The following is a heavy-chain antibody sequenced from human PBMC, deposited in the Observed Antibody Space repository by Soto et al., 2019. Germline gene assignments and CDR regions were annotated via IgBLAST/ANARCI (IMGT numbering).Heavy chain of an antibody. J-gene: IGHJ3*02. Sequence: QVQLVQSGAEVKKPGSSVKVSCKASGGTFSSYAISWVRQAPGQGLEWMGGIIPIFGTANYAQKFQGRVTITADEATSPAYIELSSLRSEDTAVYYCARLKVVNDAFDSWGQGTMVTVSS. CDR2: IIPIFGTA. D-gene: IGHD2-15*01. CDR3: ARLKVVNDAFDS. CDR1: GGTFSSYA. V-gene: IGHV1-69*01.